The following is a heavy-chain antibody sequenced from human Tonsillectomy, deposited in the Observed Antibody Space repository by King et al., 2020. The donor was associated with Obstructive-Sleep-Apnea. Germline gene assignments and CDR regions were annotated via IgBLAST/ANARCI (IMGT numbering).Heavy chain of an antibody. CDR1: GVTFNNSA. CDR2: VIPILATT. V-gene: IGHV1-69*14. D-gene: IGHD2-2*01. J-gene: IGHJ5*01. Sequence: QLVQSGAEVKKPGSSVRVSCKASGVTFNNSAMNWVRQAPGQGLEWMGGVIPILATTHYSQKFQGRVTLTADRSTGTAYMELSSLRSEDTAVYYCAKIPYCGSTRCYSVNWFDSWGQGTLVTVSS. CDR3: AKIPYCGSTRCYSVNWFDS.